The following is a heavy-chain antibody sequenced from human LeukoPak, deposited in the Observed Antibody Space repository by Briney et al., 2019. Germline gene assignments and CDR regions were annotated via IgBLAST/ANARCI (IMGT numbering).Heavy chain of an antibody. CDR1: GFTVSSNY. Sequence: GGSLRLSCAASGFTVSSNYMSWVRQAPGKGLEWVSVIYSGGSTYYADSVKGRFTISRDDFKSTLYLHMNSLRPDDTAVYYCADQRYGPPGYWGQGTLVTVSS. CDR2: IYSGGST. D-gene: IGHD2-2*01. V-gene: IGHV3-53*05. J-gene: IGHJ4*02. CDR3: ADQRYGPPGY.